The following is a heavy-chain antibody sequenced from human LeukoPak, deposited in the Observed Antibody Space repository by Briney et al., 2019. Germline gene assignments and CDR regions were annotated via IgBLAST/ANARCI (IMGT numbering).Heavy chain of an antibody. V-gene: IGHV4-59*01. Sequence: SETLSLTCTVSGGSISSYYWSWIRQPPGKGLEWIGYIYYSGSTNYNPSLKSRVTISVDTSKNQFSLKLSSVTAADTAVYYCARDIPGYSYGSALDIWGQGTMVTVSS. CDR1: GGSISSYY. J-gene: IGHJ3*02. CDR3: ARDIPGYSYGSALDI. CDR2: IYYSGST. D-gene: IGHD5-18*01.